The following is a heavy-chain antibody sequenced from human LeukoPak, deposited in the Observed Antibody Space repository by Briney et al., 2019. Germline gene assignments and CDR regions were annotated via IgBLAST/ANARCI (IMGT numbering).Heavy chain of an antibody. Sequence: ASVKVSCKASGYTFTSYYMHWVRQAPGQGLEWMGIINPSGGSTNYAQKFQGRVTMTRDMSTSTVYMELSSLRSEDTAVYYCARDTPPLLPIDYWGQGTLVTVSS. CDR3: ARDTPPLLPIDY. J-gene: IGHJ4*02. CDR1: GYTFTSYY. CDR2: INPSGGST. V-gene: IGHV1-46*01. D-gene: IGHD2-15*01.